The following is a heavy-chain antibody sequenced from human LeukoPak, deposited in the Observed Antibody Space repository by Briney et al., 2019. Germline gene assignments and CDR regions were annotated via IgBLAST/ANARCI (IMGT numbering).Heavy chain of an antibody. V-gene: IGHV3-30*18. CDR3: AKDQAGAIAAAGYFDL. D-gene: IGHD6-13*01. Sequence: GRSLRLSCAASGFTFSGYGMHWVRQAPGKGLEWVAVISYDGSNKYYADSVKGRFTISRDNSKNTLYLQMNSLRAEDTAVYYCAKDQAGAIAAAGYFDLWGRGTLVTVSS. CDR2: ISYDGSNK. J-gene: IGHJ2*01. CDR1: GFTFSGYG.